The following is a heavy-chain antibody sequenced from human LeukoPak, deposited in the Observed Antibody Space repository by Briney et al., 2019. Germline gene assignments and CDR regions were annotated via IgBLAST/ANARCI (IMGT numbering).Heavy chain of an antibody. CDR1: GFTFSNYG. CDR2: ISGSGGTT. Sequence: HPGGSLRLSCAASGFTFSNYGMSWVRQAPEKGLEWVSTISGSGGTTDYADSVKGRFTISRDISKNAVYLQMNSLRAEDTAVYYCARDSYGDANFDSWGQGTLVTVSS. J-gene: IGHJ4*02. D-gene: IGHD4-17*01. V-gene: IGHV3-23*01. CDR3: ARDSYGDANFDS.